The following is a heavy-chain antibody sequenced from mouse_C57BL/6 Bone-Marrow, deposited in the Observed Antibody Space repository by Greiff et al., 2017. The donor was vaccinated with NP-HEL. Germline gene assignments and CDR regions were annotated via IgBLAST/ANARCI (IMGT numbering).Heavy chain of an antibody. D-gene: IGHD2-12*01. CDR1: GFTFSDYG. V-gene: IGHV5-17*01. CDR3: ARRYRGLYYYAMDY. Sequence: EVQRVESGGGLVKPGGSLKLSCAASGFTFSDYGMHWVRQAPEKGLEWVAYISSGSSTIYYADTVKGRFTISRDNAKNTLFLQMTSLRSEDTAMYYCARRYRGLYYYAMDYWGQGTSVIVSS. CDR2: ISSGSSTI. J-gene: IGHJ4*01.